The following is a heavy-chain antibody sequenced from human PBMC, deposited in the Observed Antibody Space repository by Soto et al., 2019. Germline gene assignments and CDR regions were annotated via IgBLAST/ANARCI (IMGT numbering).Heavy chain of an antibody. CDR1: GGSISSYY. D-gene: IGHD1-26*01. V-gene: IGHV4-59*01. Sequence: QVQLQESGPGLVKPSETLSLTCTVSGGSISSYYWSWIRQPPGKGLEWIGYIYYSGSTNYNPSLKSRVTISVDTSKNQFSLKLSSVTAADTAVYYCARGGGIVGATTEWYFDLWGRGTLVTVSS. J-gene: IGHJ2*01. CDR3: ARGGGIVGATTEWYFDL. CDR2: IYYSGST.